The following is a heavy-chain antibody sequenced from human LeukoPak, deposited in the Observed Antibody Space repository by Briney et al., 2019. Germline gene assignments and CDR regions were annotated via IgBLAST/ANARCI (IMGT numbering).Heavy chain of an antibody. CDR2: ISSSSSYI. V-gene: IGHV3-21*01. Sequence: GGSLRLSCAASGFTFSSYWMNWVRQAPGKGLEWVSSISSSSSYIYYADSVKGRFTISRDNAKNSLYLQMNSLRAEDTAVYYCARGLEWLRGFDYWGQGTLVTVSP. CDR3: ARGLEWLRGFDY. J-gene: IGHJ4*02. CDR1: GFTFSSYW. D-gene: IGHD5-12*01.